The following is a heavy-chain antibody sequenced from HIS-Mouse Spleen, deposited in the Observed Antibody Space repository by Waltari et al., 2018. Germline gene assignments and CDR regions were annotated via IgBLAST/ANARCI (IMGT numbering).Heavy chain of an antibody. CDR3: ARDAPSSWYYYYYGMDV. Sequence: QVQLVESGGGVVQPGGSLRLSCAASGFTFSSYAMHWVRQAPGKGREWEAVISYDGSNKYYADSVKGRFTISRDNSKNTLYLQMNSLRAEDTAVYYCARDAPSSWYYYYYGMDVWGQGTTVTVSS. J-gene: IGHJ6*02. CDR1: GFTFSSYA. D-gene: IGHD6-13*01. V-gene: IGHV3-30-3*01. CDR2: ISYDGSNK.